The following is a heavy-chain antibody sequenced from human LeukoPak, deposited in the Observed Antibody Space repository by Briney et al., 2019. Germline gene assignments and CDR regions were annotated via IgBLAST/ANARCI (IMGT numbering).Heavy chain of an antibody. D-gene: IGHD5-24*01. V-gene: IGHV3-73*01. J-gene: IGHJ4*02. CDR3: TREMATIRNY. CDR2: NRSKANSYAT. Sequence: GGSLRLSCAASGFTFSGSAMHWVRQASGKGLEWVGRNRSKANSYATAYAASVKGRFTISRDDSKNTAYLQMNSLKTEDTAVYYCTREMATIRNYWGQGTLVTVSS. CDR1: GFTFSGSA.